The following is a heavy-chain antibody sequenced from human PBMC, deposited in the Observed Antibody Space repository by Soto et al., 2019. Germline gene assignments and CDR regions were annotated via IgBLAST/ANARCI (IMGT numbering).Heavy chain of an antibody. Sequence: PGGSLRLSCAASGFTFSSYWMHWVRQAPGKGLVWVSRINSDGSSTSYADSVKGRFTISRDNAKNTLYLQMNSLRAEDTAVYYCARDLREGFGEPIYYYYYGMDVCGQGTTVTVSS. CDR3: ARDLREGFGEPIYYYYYGMDV. J-gene: IGHJ6*02. CDR1: GFTFSSYW. D-gene: IGHD3-10*01. CDR2: INSDGSST. V-gene: IGHV3-74*01.